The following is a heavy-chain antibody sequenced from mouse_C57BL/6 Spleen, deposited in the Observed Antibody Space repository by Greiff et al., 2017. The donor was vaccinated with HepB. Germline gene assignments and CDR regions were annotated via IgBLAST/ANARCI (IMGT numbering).Heavy chain of an antibody. CDR1: GYTFTSYW. D-gene: IGHD2-13*01. Sequence: QVQLQQPGAELVKPGASVKVSCKASGYTFTSYWMHWVKQRPGQGLEWIGRIHPSDSDNNYNHKFKGKAKLTVDQNSSTAYMQLSSLTSEDSTVDYCAITGEGIAYWGQGTLVTVSA. CDR3: AITGEGIAY. CDR2: IHPSDSDN. V-gene: IGHV1-74*01. J-gene: IGHJ3*01.